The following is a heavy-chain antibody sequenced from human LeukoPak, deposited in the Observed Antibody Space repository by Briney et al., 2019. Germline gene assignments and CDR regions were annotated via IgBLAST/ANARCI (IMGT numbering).Heavy chain of an antibody. CDR2: ISSSSSYI. D-gene: IGHD6-13*01. V-gene: IGHV3-21*01. CDR1: GFTFSSYS. CDR3: ASAPPGYSSSWYY. J-gene: IGHJ4*02. Sequence: GGPLRLSCAASGFTFSSYSMNWVRQAPGKGLEWVSSISSSSSYIYYADSVKGRFTIPRDNAKNSLYLQMNSLRAEDTAVYYCASAPPGYSSSWYYWGQGTLVTVSS.